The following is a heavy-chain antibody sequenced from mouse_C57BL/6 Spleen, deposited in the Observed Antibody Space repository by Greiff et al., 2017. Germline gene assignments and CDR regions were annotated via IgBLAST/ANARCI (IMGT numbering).Heavy chain of an antibody. CDR1: CYPFPSYR. CDR3: ARTGTRAY. Sequence: QVQLQQPGTELVKPGAPVKLSCKASCYPFPSYRMHWVKQRPGQGLEWVGNINPSNGGTNYNEKFKSKATLTVDKSSSTAYMQLSSLTSEDSAVYYCARTGTRAYWGQGTLVTVSA. D-gene: IGHD4-1*01. V-gene: IGHV1-53*01. J-gene: IGHJ3*01. CDR2: INPSNGGT.